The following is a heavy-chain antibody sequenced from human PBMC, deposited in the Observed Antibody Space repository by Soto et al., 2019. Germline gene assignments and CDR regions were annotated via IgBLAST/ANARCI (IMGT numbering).Heavy chain of an antibody. J-gene: IGHJ4*02. CDR3: AKALGELSPESYDY. D-gene: IGHD3-16*02. Sequence: TGGSLRLSCAASGFIFNNYWMHWVRQVPGKGLMWVSRIQSDGSSIDYADSVKGRFTISRDSSEKTLYLQMNSLRPEDTAVYYCAKALGELSPESYDYWGQGTLVTVSS. CDR2: IQSDGSSI. V-gene: IGHV3-74*01. CDR1: GFIFNNYW.